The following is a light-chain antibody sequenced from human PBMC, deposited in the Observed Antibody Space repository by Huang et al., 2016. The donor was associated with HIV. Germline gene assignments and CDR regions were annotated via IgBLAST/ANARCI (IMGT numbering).Light chain of an antibody. Sequence: EIVMTQYTATLSVSPGERATLPGRASQSVSSNLAWYQQKPGQAPRLLIYGASNRATGIPARFSCSGSGTEFTLTISSLQSEDFAVYYCQQYNNWPPWTFGQGTKVEIK. CDR2: GAS. V-gene: IGKV3-15*01. CDR3: QQYNNWPPWT. CDR1: QSVSSN. J-gene: IGKJ1*01.